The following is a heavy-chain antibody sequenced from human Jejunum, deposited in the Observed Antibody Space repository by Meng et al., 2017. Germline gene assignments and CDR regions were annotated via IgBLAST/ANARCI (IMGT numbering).Heavy chain of an antibody. D-gene: IGHD3-16*01. CDR3: ARDKYAYALGYFDY. V-gene: IGHV1-18*01. Sequence: QVDQVRSGAEWKKPGASMKVSCKASGYPFDRFGVSWIRQAPGQGLEWVGWISAYTGKTDYAQKFQGRVLMTAETSTTTVYMELTSLTSDDTAVYYCARDKYAYALGYFDYWGQGTLVTVSS. J-gene: IGHJ4*02. CDR1: GYPFDRFG. CDR2: ISAYTGKT.